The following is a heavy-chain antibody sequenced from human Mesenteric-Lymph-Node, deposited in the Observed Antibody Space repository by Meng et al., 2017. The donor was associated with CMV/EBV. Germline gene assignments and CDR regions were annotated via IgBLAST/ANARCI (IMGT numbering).Heavy chain of an antibody. J-gene: IGHJ4*02. Sequence: GESLKISCAASGFTFSDYYMSWIRQAPGKGLEWVSYISSSGSTIYYADSVKGRFTISRDNAKNSLYLQMNSLRAEDTAVYYCARARSSSSWSAADDYFDYWGQGTLVTVSS. CDR3: ARARSSSSWSAADDYFDY. CDR1: GFTFSDYY. CDR2: ISSSGSTI. D-gene: IGHD6-13*01. V-gene: IGHV3-11*04.